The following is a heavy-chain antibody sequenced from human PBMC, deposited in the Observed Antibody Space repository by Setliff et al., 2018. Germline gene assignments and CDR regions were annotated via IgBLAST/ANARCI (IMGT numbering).Heavy chain of an antibody. Sequence: PGESLKISCVASGFAFSTYGMHWVRQAPGKGLEWVAFIRYDGSYKYYEDSVKGRFTISRDNSENTLDLQMNSLRVEDTALYYCAKVKKQLIRGSGFDYWGQGTLVTVSS. D-gene: IGHD1-1*01. CDR1: GFAFSTYG. CDR3: AKVKKQLIRGSGFDY. V-gene: IGHV3-30*02. CDR2: IRYDGSYK. J-gene: IGHJ4*02.